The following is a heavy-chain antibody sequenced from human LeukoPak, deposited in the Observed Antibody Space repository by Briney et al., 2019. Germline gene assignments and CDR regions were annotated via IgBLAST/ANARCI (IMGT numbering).Heavy chain of an antibody. CDR1: GFTFSSYS. D-gene: IGHD2-2*01. V-gene: IGHV3-48*01. J-gene: IGHJ6*02. CDR3: ARIVVVPAAMLNYYYYYGMDV. Sequence: GGSLRLSCAASGFTFSSYSMNWVRQAPAKGLEWVSYISSSSSTIYYADSVKGRFTISRDNAKNSLYLQMNSLRAEDTAVYYCARIVVVPAAMLNYYYYYGMDVWGQGTTVTVSS. CDR2: ISSSSSTI.